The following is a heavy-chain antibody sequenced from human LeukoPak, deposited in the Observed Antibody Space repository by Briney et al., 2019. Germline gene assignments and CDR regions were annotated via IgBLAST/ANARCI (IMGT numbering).Heavy chain of an antibody. V-gene: IGHV3-23*01. CDR2: ISDGGGTT. CDR3: AKETVPTFPHYFDY. D-gene: IGHD2/OR15-2a*01. J-gene: IGHJ4*02. CDR1: GFTFSTYA. Sequence: GGSLRLSCAASGFTFSTYALDWVRQAPGKGLEWVSFISDGGGTTYYADSVKGRFTISTDNSKSTLYLQMNSLRVEDTAVYYCAKETVPTFPHYFDYGGQGPLAPVSS.